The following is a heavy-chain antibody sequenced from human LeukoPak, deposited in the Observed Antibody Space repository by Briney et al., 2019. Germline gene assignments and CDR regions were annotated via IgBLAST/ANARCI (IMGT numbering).Heavy chain of an antibody. Sequence: PSETLSLTCSVSGGSITGDYWSWIRQPPGKGLEWIGYIYSSGSTKYNPSLQSRVTISVDTSKNQFSLKLTSVTAADTAVYYCARASSGWYNWFDPWGQGTLVTVSS. J-gene: IGHJ5*02. CDR2: IYSSGST. CDR3: ARASSGWYNWFDP. V-gene: IGHV4-59*01. CDR1: GGSITGDY. D-gene: IGHD6-19*01.